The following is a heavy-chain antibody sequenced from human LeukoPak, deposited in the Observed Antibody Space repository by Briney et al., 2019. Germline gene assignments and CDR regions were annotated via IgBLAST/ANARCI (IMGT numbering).Heavy chain of an antibody. CDR3: ARDQEGLDY. CDR1: GYTFTSYD. J-gene: IGHJ4*02. Sequence: ASVKVSCKASGYTFTSYDINWVRQAPGQGLEWMGMIYPRDGSTSYAQKFQGRVTVTRDTSTSTVHMELSGLRSEDTAVYYCARDQEGLDYWGQGTLVTVSS. CDR2: IYPRDGST. V-gene: IGHV1-46*01.